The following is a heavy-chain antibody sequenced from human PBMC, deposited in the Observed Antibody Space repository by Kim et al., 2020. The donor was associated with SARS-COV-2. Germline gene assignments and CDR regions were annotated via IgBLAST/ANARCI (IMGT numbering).Heavy chain of an antibody. D-gene: IGHD1-26*01. CDR2: IYYSGST. V-gene: IGHV4-59*01. CDR3: ARSWEIKGGVDAFDI. CDR1: GGSISSYY. J-gene: IGHJ3*02. Sequence: SETLSLTCTVSGGSISSYYWSWIRQPPGKGLEWIGYIYYSGSTNYNPSLKSRVTISVDTSKNQFSLKLSSVSAADTAVYYCARSWEIKGGVDAFDIWGQGTMVTVSS.